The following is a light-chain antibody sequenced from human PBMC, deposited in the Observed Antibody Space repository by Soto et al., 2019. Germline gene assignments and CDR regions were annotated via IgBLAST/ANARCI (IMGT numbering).Light chain of an antibody. CDR1: QSISSW. V-gene: IGKV1-12*02. CDR2: AAS. CDR3: QQANSFPSIT. J-gene: IGKJ5*01. Sequence: DIQMTQSPSTLSASVGDRVTITCRASQSISSWLAWYQQKPGKAPKLLIYAASSLQSGVPSRFSGSGSGTDFTLTISSLQPEDFATYYCQQANSFPSITFGQGTRLEIK.